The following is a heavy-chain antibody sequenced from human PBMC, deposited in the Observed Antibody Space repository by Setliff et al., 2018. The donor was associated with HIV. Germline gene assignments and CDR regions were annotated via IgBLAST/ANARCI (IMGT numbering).Heavy chain of an antibody. V-gene: IGHV4-39*02. D-gene: IGHD3-3*01. J-gene: IGHJ6*03. CDR1: GASIGSSTYY. CDR2: IYYSGST. Sequence: SETLSLTCTVSGASIGSSTYYWGCIRQPPGKGLEWIGSIYYSGSTYYNPSLKSRVTISRDTSKNHFSLKLSSVTAADTAVYYCARTRSDFWSGYSPYYYYYMDVWGKGTTVTVSS. CDR3: ARTRSDFWSGYSPYYYYYMDV.